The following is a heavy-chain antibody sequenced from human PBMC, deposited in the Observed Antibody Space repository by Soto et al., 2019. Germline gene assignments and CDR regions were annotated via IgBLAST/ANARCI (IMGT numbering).Heavy chain of an antibody. V-gene: IGHV3-23*01. Sequence: EVQLLESGGGLVQPGGSLRLSCAASGFTFSSYGMTWVRQAPGKGLEWVSFSSATGAGTYYADSVKGRFTSSRDNSKNTLDLQMTSRRADDTAVYYWAKDRRAGGNYGFYSDFWGQGARVSVSS. CDR3: AKDRRAGGNYGFYSDF. J-gene: IGHJ4*02. CDR2: SSATGAGT. CDR1: GFTFSSYG. D-gene: IGHD1-7*01.